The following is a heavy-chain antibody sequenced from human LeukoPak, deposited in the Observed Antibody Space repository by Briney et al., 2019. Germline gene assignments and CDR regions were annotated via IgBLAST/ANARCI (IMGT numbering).Heavy chain of an antibody. V-gene: IGHV4-39*07. CDR1: GGSISSTSYY. J-gene: IGHJ3*02. D-gene: IGHD2-2*01. CDR2: IYYSGST. CDR3: ARGPPDCSSTSCYAFDAFDI. Sequence: SETLSLTCTVSGGSISSTSYYWGWIRQPPGKGLEYIGSIYYSGSTYYNPSLKSRVTISVDTSKNQFSLRLSPVTAADTAVYYCARGPPDCSSTSCYAFDAFDIWGQGTMVTVSS.